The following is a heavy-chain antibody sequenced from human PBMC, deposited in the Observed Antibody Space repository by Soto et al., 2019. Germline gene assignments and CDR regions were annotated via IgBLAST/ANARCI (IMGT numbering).Heavy chain of an antibody. CDR2: IIPIFGTA. V-gene: IGHV1-69*13. CDR1: GGTFSSYA. Sequence: GASVKVSCKASGGTFSSYAISWVRQAPGQGLEWMGGIIPIFGTANYAQKFQGRVTITADESTSTAYMELSSLRSEDTAVYYCARAPKYSGTVGYYYGMDVWGQGTTVTVSS. CDR3: ARAPKYSGTVGYYYGMDV. J-gene: IGHJ6*02. D-gene: IGHD5-12*01.